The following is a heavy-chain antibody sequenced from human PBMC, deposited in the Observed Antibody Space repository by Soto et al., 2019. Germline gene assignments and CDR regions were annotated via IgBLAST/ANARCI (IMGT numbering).Heavy chain of an antibody. CDR3: TRDDYSQALYGSSTHPIDY. J-gene: IGHJ4*02. D-gene: IGHD6-6*01. CDR1: GFTFGDYA. V-gene: IGHV3-49*03. Sequence: GGSLRLSCTASGFTFGDYAMSWFRQAPGKGLEWVGFIRSKAYGGTTEYAASVKGRFTISRDDSKSIAYLQMNSLKTEDTAVYYCTRDDYSQALYGSSTHPIDYWGQGTLVTVSS. CDR2: IRSKAYGGTT.